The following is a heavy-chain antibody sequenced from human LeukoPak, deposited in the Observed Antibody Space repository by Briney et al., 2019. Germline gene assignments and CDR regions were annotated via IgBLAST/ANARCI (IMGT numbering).Heavy chain of an antibody. CDR1: GGTFSSYA. CDR2: IIPIFGTA. V-gene: IGHV1-69*13. D-gene: IGHD6-19*01. Sequence: SVKVSCKASGGTFSSYAISWVRQAPGQGLEWMGGIIPIFGTADYAQKFQGRVTITADESTSTAYMELSSLRSEDTAVYYCAREGYGTGWYYFDSWGQGALVTVSS. CDR3: AREGYGTGWYYFDS. J-gene: IGHJ4*02.